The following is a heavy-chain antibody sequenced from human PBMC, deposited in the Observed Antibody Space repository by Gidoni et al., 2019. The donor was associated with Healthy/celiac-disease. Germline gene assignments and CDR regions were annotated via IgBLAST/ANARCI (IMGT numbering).Heavy chain of an antibody. CDR3: TRDYCSSTSCFYYYGMDV. CDR1: GFTFGAYD. D-gene: IGHD2-2*01. CDR2: IRSKAYGGTT. V-gene: IGHV3-49*05. Sequence: EVQLVESGGGLVKPGRSLRLSCTASGFTFGAYDMSWFRQAPGKGLELVGFIRSKAYGGTTEYAASVKGRFTISRDDSKSIAYLQMNSLKTEDTAVYYCTRDYCSSTSCFYYYGMDVWGQGTTVTVSS. J-gene: IGHJ6*02.